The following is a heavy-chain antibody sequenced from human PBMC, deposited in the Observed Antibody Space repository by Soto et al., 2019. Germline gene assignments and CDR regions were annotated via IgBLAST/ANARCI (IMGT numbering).Heavy chain of an antibody. CDR1: GVSISSSSYY. CDR3: ARDKITGLFDY. D-gene: IGHD2-8*02. Sequence: SETLSLTCTVSGVSISSSSYYWVLIRQPPGKGLEWIGSIYYSGSTYYNPSLKSRVTISIDTSKNQFSLKLSSVTAADTAVYYCARDKITGLFDYWGQGTLVTVSS. CDR2: IYYSGST. J-gene: IGHJ4*02. V-gene: IGHV4-39*02.